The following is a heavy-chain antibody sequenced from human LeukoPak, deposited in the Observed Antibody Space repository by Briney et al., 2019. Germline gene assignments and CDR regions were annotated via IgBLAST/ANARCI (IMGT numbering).Heavy chain of an antibody. J-gene: IGHJ6*03. CDR1: GFTFSSYN. Sequence: GGSLRLSCAASGFTFSSYNMNWVRQAPGKGLEWVSDISGSSGTIYYADSVKGRFTISRDNAKNSLYLQLNSLRAEDTAVYYCARVGTYDTPDSHYRYMDVWGKGTTVTISS. V-gene: IGHV3-48*01. CDR2: ISGSSGTI. CDR3: ARVGTYDTPDSHYRYMDV. D-gene: IGHD3-16*01.